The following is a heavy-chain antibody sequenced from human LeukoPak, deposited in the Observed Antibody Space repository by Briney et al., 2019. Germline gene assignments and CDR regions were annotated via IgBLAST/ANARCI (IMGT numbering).Heavy chain of an antibody. D-gene: IGHD6-19*01. J-gene: IGHJ4*02. CDR2: MYTGDTDT. CDR1: GYSFTTYW. V-gene: IGHV5-51*01. CDR3: ARQGSGWYVDY. Sequence: KLSCKGSGYSFTTYWIGWVRHMPGKGLEWTGTMYTGDTDTRYSPSIQGQVTISADKSVSTAYLQWSSLKGSDTAMYYCARQGSGWYVDYWGQGTLVTVSS.